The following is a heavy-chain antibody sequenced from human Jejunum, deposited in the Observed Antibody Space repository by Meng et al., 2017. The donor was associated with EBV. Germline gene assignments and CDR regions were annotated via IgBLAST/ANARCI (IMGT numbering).Heavy chain of an antibody. CDR2: MYYTGKA. J-gene: IGHJ5*02. V-gene: IGHV4-61*01. CDR1: GDSVSGYNY. Sequence: QVQLQGSGPGQLKPSETLSLTCSVSGDSVSGYNYWTWIRQPPGKGLEWIGNMYYTGKAIYKPSLQSRVTISVDTSKNQFSLRVTSVTAADTAIYYCARGRGYDYGDSWGQGTLVTVSS. CDR3: ARGRGYDYGDS. D-gene: IGHD4/OR15-4a*01.